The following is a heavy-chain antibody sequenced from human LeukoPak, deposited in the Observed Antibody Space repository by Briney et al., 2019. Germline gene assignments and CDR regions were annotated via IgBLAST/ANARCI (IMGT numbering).Heavy chain of an antibody. CDR2: IKQDGSGR. J-gene: IGHJ4*02. CDR1: GFTFSSFW. V-gene: IGHV3-7*04. Sequence: GGSLRLSCAASGFTFSSFWMTWVRQAPGKGLEWVANIKQDGSGRYYVDSVKGRFTISRDNAKNSLYLQMNTLRVEDTAVYYCARDESSAWYYYWGQGALVIVSS. CDR3: ARDESSAWYYY. D-gene: IGHD6-19*01.